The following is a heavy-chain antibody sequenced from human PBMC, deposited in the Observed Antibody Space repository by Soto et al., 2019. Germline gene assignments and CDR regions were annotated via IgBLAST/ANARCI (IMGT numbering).Heavy chain of an antibody. D-gene: IGHD4-17*01. CDR1: GYSFTSYR. Sequence: GQSLKVSCKGSGYSFTSYRISWVRQMPGKGLEWMGRIDPSDSYTNYSPSFQGHVTISADKSISTAYLQWSSLKASDTAMYYCGRHPYGDYDVMGVWGQGTAVTVAS. V-gene: IGHV5-10-1*01. CDR2: IDPSDSYT. CDR3: GRHPYGDYDVMGV. J-gene: IGHJ6*02.